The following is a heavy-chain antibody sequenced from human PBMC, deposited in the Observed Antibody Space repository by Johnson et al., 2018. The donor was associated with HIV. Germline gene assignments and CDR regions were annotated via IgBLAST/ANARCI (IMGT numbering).Heavy chain of an antibody. CDR2: ISYDGSNK. D-gene: IGHD2-21*01. CDR3: ARGYGVVIALLDAFDS. J-gene: IGHJ3*02. CDR1: GFTFSSYA. Sequence: QVQLVESGGGLVKPGGSLRLSCAASGFTFSSYAMHWVRQAPGKGLEWVAVISYDGSNKYYADSVKGRFTISRDNSKNTLYLQMNSLRAEDTAVYYCARGYGVVIALLDAFDSWGQGTMVTVSS. V-gene: IGHV3-30*04.